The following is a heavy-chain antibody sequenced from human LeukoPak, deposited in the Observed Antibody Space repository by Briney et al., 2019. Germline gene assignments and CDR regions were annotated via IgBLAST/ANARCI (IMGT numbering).Heavy chain of an antibody. CDR1: GFTFDDYA. CDR2: ISWNSGSI. CDR3: AKDSSSGSLDY. J-gene: IGHJ4*02. V-gene: IGHV3-9*03. D-gene: IGHD3-22*01. Sequence: QPGRSLRLSCAASGFTFDDYAMHWVRQAPGKGLEWVSGISWNSGSIGYAVSVKGRFTISRDNAKNSLYLQMNSLRAEDMALYYCAKDSSSGSLDYWGQGTLVTVSS.